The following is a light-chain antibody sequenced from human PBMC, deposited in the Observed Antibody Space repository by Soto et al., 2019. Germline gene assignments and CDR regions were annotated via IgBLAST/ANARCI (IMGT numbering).Light chain of an antibody. CDR1: NSNIGAGYD. CDR3: QSYDSSLTDSV. CDR2: GSY. J-gene: IGLJ2*01. V-gene: IGLV1-40*01. Sequence: QSVLTQPPSVSGAPGQRVTISCTGNNSNIGAGYDVHWYQHLPGTAPKLLIYGSYNRPSGVPDRFSGSKSGTSASLAITGLQAEDEAEYYCQSYDSSLTDSVFGGGTKLTVL.